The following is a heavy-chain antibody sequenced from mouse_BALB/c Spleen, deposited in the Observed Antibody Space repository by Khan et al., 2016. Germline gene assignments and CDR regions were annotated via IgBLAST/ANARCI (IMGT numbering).Heavy chain of an antibody. V-gene: IGHV5-12*02. D-gene: IGHD2-3*01. J-gene: IGHJ2*01. CDR1: GFTFSDYY. CDR2: ISNGGGST. CDR3: ARHDDYFDY. Sequence: EVALVESGGGLVQPGGSLKLSCATSGFTFSDYYMYWVRQTPEKRLEWVAYISNGGGSTYYPDTVQGRFTISRDNAKNTLYLQMSRLKSEDTAMYYCARHDDYFDYWGQGTTLTVSS.